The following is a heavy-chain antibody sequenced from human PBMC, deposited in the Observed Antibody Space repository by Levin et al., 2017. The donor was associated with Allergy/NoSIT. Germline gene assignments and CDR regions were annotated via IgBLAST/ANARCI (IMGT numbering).Heavy chain of an antibody. Sequence: PGGSLRLSCAASGFTFSSYWMHWVRQAPGKGLVWVSRINSDGSSASYADSVRGRFTISRDNAKNTLYLQMNSLRAEDTAFYYCARDGAQNSGRYYLDYWGQGTLVTASS. D-gene: IGHD5-12*01. CDR2: INSDGSSA. CDR1: GFTFSSYW. J-gene: IGHJ4*02. CDR3: ARDGAQNSGRYYLDY. V-gene: IGHV3-74*01.